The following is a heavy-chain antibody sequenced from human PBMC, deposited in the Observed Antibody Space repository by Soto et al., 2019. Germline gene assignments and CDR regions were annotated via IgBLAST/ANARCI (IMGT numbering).Heavy chain of an antibody. CDR3: ARVSPRYFDWLPPPRLMDY. V-gene: IGHV3-33*01. CDR2: IWYDGRNK. J-gene: IGHJ4*02. Sequence: GGSLRLSCAASGFTFSNYGMHWVRQAPGKGLDWVAVIWYDGRNKYYADSLKGRFTISRDNAKNSLYLQMNSLRAEDTAVYYCARVSPRYFDWLPPPRLMDYWGQGTLVTVSS. CDR1: GFTFSNYG. D-gene: IGHD3-9*01.